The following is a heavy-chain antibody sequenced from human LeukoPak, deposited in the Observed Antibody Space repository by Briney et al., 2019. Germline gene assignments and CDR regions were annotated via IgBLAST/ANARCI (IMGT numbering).Heavy chain of an antibody. Sequence: SVTVSCKASGYTFTSYAMHWVRQAPGQRLEWMGGIIPIFGTANYAQKFQGRVTITADESTSTAYMELSSLRSEDTAVYYCARGVGSYDILTGSPHFDYWGQGTLVTVSS. D-gene: IGHD3-9*01. J-gene: IGHJ4*02. V-gene: IGHV1-69*13. CDR2: IIPIFGTA. CDR3: ARGVGSYDILTGSPHFDY. CDR1: GYTFTSYA.